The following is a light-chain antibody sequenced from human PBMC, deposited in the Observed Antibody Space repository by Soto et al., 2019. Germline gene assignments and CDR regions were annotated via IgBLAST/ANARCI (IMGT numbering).Light chain of an antibody. CDR2: GTS. J-gene: IGKJ1*01. CDR1: QSVSSY. CDR3: HQYGRSPRGT. V-gene: IGKV3-20*01. Sequence: IGLTRSPGTLSLSPEERATLCCRANQSVSSYLAWYQQKPGQAPRLLMYGTSSRATGIPDRFSGSGSGTDFTLTISSLEPEDFAVYYCHQYGRSPRGTFGQGTKVDIK.